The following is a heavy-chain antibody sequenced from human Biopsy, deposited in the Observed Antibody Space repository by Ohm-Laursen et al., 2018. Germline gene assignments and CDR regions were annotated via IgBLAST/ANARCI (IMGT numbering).Heavy chain of an antibody. J-gene: IGHJ6*02. D-gene: IGHD2-2*02. Sequence: SLRLSCAASGFTFTSYEMNWVRQASGKGLEWVANIHYTGSPIYYADSVRDCFTISRDNGEYSLFLQMNSLRVDDTAVYYCARRIPLYGMDVWGQGTTVTVSS. CDR1: GFTFTSYE. CDR2: IHYTGSPI. V-gene: IGHV3-48*03. CDR3: ARRIPLYGMDV.